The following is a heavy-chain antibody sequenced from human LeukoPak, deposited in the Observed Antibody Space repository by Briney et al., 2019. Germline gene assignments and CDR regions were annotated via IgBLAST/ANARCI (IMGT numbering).Heavy chain of an antibody. J-gene: IGHJ4*02. CDR1: GFTFSDYT. CDR2: ISNSSSYI. CDR3: AKFFDD. Sequence: GGSLRLSCAASGFTFSDYTMNWVRQAPGKGLEWVSSISNSSSYIYYADSVRGRFTISRDNAKNSLYLQMNSLTAEDTAVYYCAKFFDDWGQGTLVTVSS. V-gene: IGHV3-21*01.